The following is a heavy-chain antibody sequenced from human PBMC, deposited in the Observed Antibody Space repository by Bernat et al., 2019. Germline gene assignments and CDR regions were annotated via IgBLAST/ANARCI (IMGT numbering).Heavy chain of an antibody. D-gene: IGHD6-6*01. CDR1: GGSISSSSYY. J-gene: IGHJ3*02. CDR3: ARRGTDGGAQKLVPGDAFDI. V-gene: IGHV4-39*01. CDR2: IYYSGSS. Sequence: QLQLQESGPGLVKPSETLSLTRTVSGGSISSSSYYWGWIRQPQGKGLEWIGSIYYSGSSYYNPSLKSRFTISVEQSKSQFSRKLSSVTAADTAVYYCARRGTDGGAQKLVPGDAFDIWGQGTMVTVSS.